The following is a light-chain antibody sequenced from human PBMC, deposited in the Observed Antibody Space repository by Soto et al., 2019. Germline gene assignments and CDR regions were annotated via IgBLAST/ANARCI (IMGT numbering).Light chain of an antibody. J-gene: IGKJ1*01. V-gene: IGKV1-5*03. CDR3: HQYICYST. CDR1: QSISSW. CDR2: KAS. Sequence: DIQMTQAPSTLSASVGDRVTITCRASQSISSWLAWYQQKPGKAPKLLIYKASSLESGVPSRFSGSGSGTEFTLTISSLQLYHFARYYRHQYICYSTLGHGTRGDMK.